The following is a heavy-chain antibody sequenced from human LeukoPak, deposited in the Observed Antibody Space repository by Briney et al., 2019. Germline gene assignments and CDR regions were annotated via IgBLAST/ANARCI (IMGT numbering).Heavy chain of an antibody. CDR3: ARECRGDCHMNPDAFDI. D-gene: IGHD2-21*01. V-gene: IGHV1-46*01. CDR2: INPSGGST. Sequence: GASVKVSCKASGYTFTSYYMHWVRQAPGQGLEWMGIINPSGGSTSYAQKFQGRVTMTRDTSTSTVYMELSSLRSEDTAVYYCARECRGDCHMNPDAFDIWGQGTMVTVSS. CDR1: GYTFTSYY. J-gene: IGHJ3*02.